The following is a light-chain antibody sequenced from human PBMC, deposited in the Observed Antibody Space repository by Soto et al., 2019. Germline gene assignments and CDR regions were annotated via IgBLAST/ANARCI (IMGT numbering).Light chain of an antibody. CDR3: QQYYSYPPT. CDR2: AAS. Sequence: AIRMTQSPSSLSASTGDRVTITCRASQGISSYLAWYQQKPGKAPKLLIYAASTLQSGVPSRFSGSGSGTDFTLTISCLQSEDVATYYCQQYYSYPPTFCQGTKLAIK. J-gene: IGKJ2*01. CDR1: QGISSY. V-gene: IGKV1-8*01.